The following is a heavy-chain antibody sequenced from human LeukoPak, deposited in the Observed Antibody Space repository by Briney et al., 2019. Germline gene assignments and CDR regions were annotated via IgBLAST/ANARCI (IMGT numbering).Heavy chain of an antibody. J-gene: IGHJ4*02. CDR1: GGSFSGYY. CDR2: INHSGST. CDR3: ARGRYSYEY. V-gene: IGHV4-34*01. D-gene: IGHD5-18*01. Sequence: SETLSLTCAVYGGSFSGYYWSWIRQPPGKGLEWIGEINHSGSTNYNPSLKSRVTISVDTSKNQFSLKLSSVTAADTAVYYCARGRYSYEYWGQGTLVTVSS.